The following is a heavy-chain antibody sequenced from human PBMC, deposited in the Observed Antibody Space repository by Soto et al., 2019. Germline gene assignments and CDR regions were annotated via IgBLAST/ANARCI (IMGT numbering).Heavy chain of an antibody. Sequence: PGESLKISCKGSGYSFTSYWISWVRQMPGKGLEWMGRIDPSDSYTNYSPSFQGHVTISADKSISTAYLQWSSLKASDTAMYYCARRVYSSSWPKGNWFDPWGQGTLVTVSS. V-gene: IGHV5-10-1*01. D-gene: IGHD6-13*01. CDR1: GYSFTSYW. J-gene: IGHJ5*02. CDR2: IDPSDSYT. CDR3: ARRVYSSSWPKGNWFDP.